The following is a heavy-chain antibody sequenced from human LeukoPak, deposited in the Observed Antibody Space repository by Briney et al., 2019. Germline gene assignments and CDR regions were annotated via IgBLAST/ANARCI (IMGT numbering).Heavy chain of an antibody. V-gene: IGHV3-11*04. D-gene: IGHD3-10*01. CDR3: ARDRIYYGSGSRFDY. CDR2: ISRSGTTI. Sequence: GGSLRLSCAASGFTFNDYYMCWIRQAPGKGLEWVSYISRSGTTIYYADSVKGRFTISRDNAKNSLYLQMNSLRAEDTAVYYCARDRIYYGSGSRFDYWGQGTLVTVSS. CDR1: GFTFNDYY. J-gene: IGHJ4*02.